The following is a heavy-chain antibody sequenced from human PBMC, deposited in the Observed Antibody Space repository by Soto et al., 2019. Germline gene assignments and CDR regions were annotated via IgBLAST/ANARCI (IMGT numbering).Heavy chain of an antibody. CDR2: IYYSGST. CDR1: GGSISSYY. J-gene: IGHJ4*02. CDR3: ARVYSSSWYVDY. V-gene: IGHV4-59*01. Sequence: QVQLQESGPGLVKPSETLSLTCTVSGGSISSYYWSWIRQPPGKGLEWIGYIYYSGSTNYNPSLKSRVTVSVNTSKNKFSLTLSSVTAADTAVYYCARVYSSSWYVDYWGQGTLVTVSS. D-gene: IGHD6-13*01.